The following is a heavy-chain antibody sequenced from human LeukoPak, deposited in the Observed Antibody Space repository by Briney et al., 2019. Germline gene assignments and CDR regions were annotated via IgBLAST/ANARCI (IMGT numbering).Heavy chain of an antibody. D-gene: IGHD6-19*01. V-gene: IGHV4-59*01. J-gene: IGHJ3*02. CDR3: AREGYSSGSAFDI. CDR1: GGSISSYY. Sequence: SETLSLTCTVSGGSISSYYWSWIRQPPGKGLEWIGYIYYSGSTNYNPSLKSRVTISVDTSKNQFSLKLSSVTAADTAVYYCAREGYSSGSAFDIWGQGTMVTVTS. CDR2: IYYSGST.